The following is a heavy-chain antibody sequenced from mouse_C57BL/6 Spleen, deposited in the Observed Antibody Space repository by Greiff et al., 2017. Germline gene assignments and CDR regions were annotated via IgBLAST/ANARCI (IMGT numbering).Heavy chain of an antibody. V-gene: IGHV1-69*01. Sequence: VQLQQSGAELVMPGASVKLSCKASGYTFTSYWMHWVKQRPGQGLEWIGEIDPSDSYTNYNQKFKGKSTLTVDKSSSTAYMQLSSLTSEDSAVYYCARTHYDYAFDYWGQGTTLTVSS. CDR1: GYTFTSYW. CDR3: ARTHYDYAFDY. D-gene: IGHD2-4*01. CDR2: IDPSDSYT. J-gene: IGHJ2*01.